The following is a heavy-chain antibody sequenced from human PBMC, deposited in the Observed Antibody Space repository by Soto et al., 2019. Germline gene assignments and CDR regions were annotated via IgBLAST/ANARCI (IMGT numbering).Heavy chain of an antibody. D-gene: IGHD1-1*01. Sequence: QVQLVESGGGVVQPGRSLRLSCAASGFTFSSYGMHWVRQAPGKGLEWVAVIWYDGSNKYYADSVKGRITISRDNYKNTLYLQMNSLRAEDTAVYYCARDWVPLERLNYYYGMDVWGQGTTVTVSS. CDR3: ARDWVPLERLNYYYGMDV. V-gene: IGHV3-33*01. CDR2: IWYDGSNK. J-gene: IGHJ6*02. CDR1: GFTFSSYG.